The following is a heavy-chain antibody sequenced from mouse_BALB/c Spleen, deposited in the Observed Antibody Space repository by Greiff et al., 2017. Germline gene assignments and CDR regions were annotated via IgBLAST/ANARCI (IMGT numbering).Heavy chain of an antibody. J-gene: IGHJ1*01. V-gene: IGHV1S34*01. CDR2: ISCYNGAT. Sequence: LVKTGASVKISCKASGYSFTGYYMHWVKQSHGKSLEWIGYISCYNGATSYNQKFKGKATFTVDTSSSTAYMQFNSLTSEDSAVYYCARDRNYYGSSPGYFDVWGAGTTVTVSS. D-gene: IGHD1-1*01. CDR3: ARDRNYYGSSPGYFDV. CDR1: GYSFTGYY.